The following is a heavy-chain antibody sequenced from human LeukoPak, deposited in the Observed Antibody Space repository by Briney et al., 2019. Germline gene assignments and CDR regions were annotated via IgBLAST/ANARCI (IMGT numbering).Heavy chain of an antibody. CDR1: GYSFTSYW. D-gene: IGHD3-3*01. CDR3: ARQYYDFWSGPINWFDP. Sequence: GESPKISCKGSGYSFTSYWIGWVRQMPGKGLEWMGIIYPGDSDTRYSPSFQGQVTISADKAISTAYLQWSSLKASDTAMYYCARQYYDFWSGPINWFDPWGQGTLVTVSS. V-gene: IGHV5-51*01. J-gene: IGHJ5*02. CDR2: IYPGDSDT.